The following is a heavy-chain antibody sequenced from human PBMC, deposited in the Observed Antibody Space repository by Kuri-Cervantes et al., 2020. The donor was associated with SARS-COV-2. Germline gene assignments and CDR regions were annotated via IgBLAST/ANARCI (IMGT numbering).Heavy chain of an antibody. CDR3: AREGDY. Sequence: GESLKISCAASGFTFSSYWMSWVRQAPGKGLEWVASINQDGSEKYYVDSVKGRFTISRDTAKNSLYLQMNSLRAEDTALYYCAREGDYWGQGTLVTVSS. CDR1: GFTFSSYW. J-gene: IGHJ4*02. CDR2: INQDGSEK. V-gene: IGHV3-7*03.